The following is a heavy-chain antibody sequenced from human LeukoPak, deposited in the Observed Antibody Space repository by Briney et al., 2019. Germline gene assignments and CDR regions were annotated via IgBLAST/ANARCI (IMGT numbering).Heavy chain of an antibody. V-gene: IGHV3-21*01. CDR1: GFTFSSYS. D-gene: IGHD6-13*01. CDR2: ISSSSSYI. J-gene: IGHJ4*02. Sequence: PGGSLRLSCAASGFTFSSYSMNWVRQAPGKGLEWVSSISSSSSYIYYADSVKGRFTISRDNAKNSLYLQMNSLRAEDTAVYYCARDGKGSSWYYFDSWGQGALVTVSS. CDR3: ARDGKGSSWYYFDS.